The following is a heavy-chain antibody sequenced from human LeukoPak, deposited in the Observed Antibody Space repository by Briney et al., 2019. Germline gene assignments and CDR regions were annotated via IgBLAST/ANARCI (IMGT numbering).Heavy chain of an antibody. CDR2: INGGGTTK. V-gene: IGHV3-11*01. J-gene: IGHJ6*04. CDR3: TRGVFSDV. Sequence: GGSLRLSCAASGFIFSDYYMNWIRQAPGKGLEWVSHINGGGTTKYYADSVRGRFTVSRDNAKNTLYLQMNNLRAEDTAVYYCTRGVFSDVWGTGTTVTVSS. CDR1: GFIFSDYY.